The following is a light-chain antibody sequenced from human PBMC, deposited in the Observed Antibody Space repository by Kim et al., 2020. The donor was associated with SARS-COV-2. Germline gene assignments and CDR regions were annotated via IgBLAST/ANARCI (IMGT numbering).Light chain of an antibody. Sequence: EMVLTQSPGTLSLSPGGGATLSCMASQIFPDRNLAWYQQKPGQPPRLLIYAASARATGIPDRFSGSGSGTDFTLTISRLEPEDFAVYYCQRYGSSFTFGGGTKVDIK. CDR2: AAS. CDR1: QIFPDRN. V-gene: IGKV3-20*01. J-gene: IGKJ4*01. CDR3: QRYGSSFT.